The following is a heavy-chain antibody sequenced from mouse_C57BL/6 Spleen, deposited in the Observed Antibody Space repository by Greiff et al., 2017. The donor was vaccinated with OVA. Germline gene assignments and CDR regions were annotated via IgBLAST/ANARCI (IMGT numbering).Heavy chain of an antibody. CDR3: ARRGYGSPFAY. J-gene: IGHJ3*01. D-gene: IGHD1-1*01. CDR1: GYAFSSSW. CDR2: IYPGAGDT. Sequence: VKLVESGPELVKPGASVKISSKASGYAFSSSWMNWVKQRPGKGLEWIGRIYPGAGDTNYNGKFKGKATLTADKSSSTAYMQLSSLTSEDSAVYFCARRGYGSPFAYWGQGTLVTVSA. V-gene: IGHV1-82*01.